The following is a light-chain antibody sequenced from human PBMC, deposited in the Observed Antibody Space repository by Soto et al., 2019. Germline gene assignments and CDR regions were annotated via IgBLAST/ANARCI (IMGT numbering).Light chain of an antibody. V-gene: IGLV1-40*01. Sequence: VLTQPPSVSGAPGQRVTISCTGSSSNIGAGYDVHWYQQLPGTAPKLLIYGNSNRPSGVPDRFSGSKSGTSASLAITGLQAEDEADYYCQSYDSSLSGNYVFGPGTKVTVL. CDR2: GNS. J-gene: IGLJ1*01. CDR1: SSNIGAGYD. CDR3: QSYDSSLSGNYV.